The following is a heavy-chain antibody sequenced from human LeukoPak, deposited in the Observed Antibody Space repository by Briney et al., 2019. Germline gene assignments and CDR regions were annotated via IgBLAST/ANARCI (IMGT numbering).Heavy chain of an antibody. V-gene: IGHV3-48*02. CDR3: AGAYSGWYDV. CDR2: ISSSGTTI. Sequence: GGSLRFSCAASGFTFSSYSMNWVRQAPGKGLVCVSYISSSGTTIYYADSVKGRFTISRDNAKNSLFLQMNSLRDEDTAVYYCAGAYSGWYDVWGQGTLVTVSS. J-gene: IGHJ4*02. CDR1: GFTFSSYS. D-gene: IGHD6-19*01.